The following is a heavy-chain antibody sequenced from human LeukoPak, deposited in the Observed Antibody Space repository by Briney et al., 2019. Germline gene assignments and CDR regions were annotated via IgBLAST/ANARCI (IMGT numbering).Heavy chain of an antibody. J-gene: IGHJ6*02. CDR2: INSDGSST. CDR3: ARDSYCGGDCYSSPNYYYYGMDV. V-gene: IGHV3-74*01. Sequence: PGGSLRLSCAASGFTFSGYWMHWVRQAPGKGLVWVSRINSDGSSTSYADSVKGRFTISRDNAKNTLYLQMNSLRAEDTAVYYCARDSYCGGDCYSSPNYYYYGMDVWGQGTTVTVSS. D-gene: IGHD2-21*02. CDR1: GFTFSGYW.